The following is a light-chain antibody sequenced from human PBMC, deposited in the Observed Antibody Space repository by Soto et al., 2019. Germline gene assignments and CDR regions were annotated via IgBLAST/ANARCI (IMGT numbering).Light chain of an antibody. J-gene: IGLJ1*01. CDR1: SSDVGGYNY. V-gene: IGLV2-8*01. CDR3: SSYGGYYNYV. CDR2: EVN. Sequence: QSVLTQPPSASGSPGQSVTISCTGTSSDVGGYNYVSWYQQYPGKAPKLMIYEVNKWPSGVPDRFSGSKSGNTASLTVSGLQAEDEADYYCSSYGGYYNYVFGTGTKLTVL.